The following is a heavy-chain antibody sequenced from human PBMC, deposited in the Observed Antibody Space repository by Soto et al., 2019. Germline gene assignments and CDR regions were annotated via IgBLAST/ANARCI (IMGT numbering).Heavy chain of an antibody. V-gene: IGHV2-5*01. J-gene: IGHJ4*02. CDR3: AHRGGATFGLYYFDC. D-gene: IGHD3-16*01. CDR2: IYWHADE. CDR1: WFSLSTPRVG. Sequence: SGDTLVNPTQTLTLSCTFSWFSLSTPRVGVGWIRLPPGKVLEWLALIYWHADERNSPSLKSRITISKATSKNQVVLTMTNMDPVDTATYYCAHRGGATFGLYYFDCWGQGALVTVSS.